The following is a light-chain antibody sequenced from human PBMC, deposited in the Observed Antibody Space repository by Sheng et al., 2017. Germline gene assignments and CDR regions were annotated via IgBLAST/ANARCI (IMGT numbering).Light chain of an antibody. V-gene: IGLV4-69*01. J-gene: IGLJ3*02. Sequence: QLAVTQSPSASASLGASVKLTCTLSSGHKTYAIAWHQQRPEKGPRYLMRVGSDGIHNKGSGIPDRFTGSSSGPERYLTISSLQSEDEADYYCQTWDTGSGIQVFGGGTKVTVL. CDR1: SGHKTYA. CDR3: QTWDTGSGIQV. CDR2: VGSDGIH.